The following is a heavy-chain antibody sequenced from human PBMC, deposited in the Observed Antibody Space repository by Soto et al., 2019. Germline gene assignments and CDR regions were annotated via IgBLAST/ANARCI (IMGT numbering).Heavy chain of an antibody. D-gene: IGHD6-13*01. J-gene: IGHJ6*02. Sequence: GGSLRLSCAASGFTFDDYTMHWVRQAPGKGLEWVSLISWDSGSTYYADSVKGRFTISRDNSKNSLYLQMNSLRTEDTALYYCAKDGSSWDPLPYGMDVWGQETTVTVSS. CDR3: AKDGSSWDPLPYGMDV. V-gene: IGHV3-43*01. CDR1: GFTFDDYT. CDR2: ISWDSGST.